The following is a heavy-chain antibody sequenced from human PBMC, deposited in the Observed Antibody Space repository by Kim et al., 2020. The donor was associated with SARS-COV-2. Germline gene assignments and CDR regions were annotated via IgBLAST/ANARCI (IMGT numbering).Heavy chain of an antibody. Sequence: GGSLRLSCAASGFTFSSYSMNWVRQAPGKGLEWVSSISSSSSYIYYADSVKGRFTISRDNAKNSLYLQMNSLRAEDTAVYYCARAEDYYGSGSYWSWFDPWGQGTLVTVSS. CDR1: GFTFSSYS. J-gene: IGHJ5*02. D-gene: IGHD3-10*01. CDR2: ISSSSSYI. V-gene: IGHV3-21*01. CDR3: ARAEDYYGSGSYWSWFDP.